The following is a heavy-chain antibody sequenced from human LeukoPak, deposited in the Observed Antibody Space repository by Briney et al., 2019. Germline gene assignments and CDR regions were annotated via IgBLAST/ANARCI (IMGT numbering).Heavy chain of an antibody. CDR2: IYTDGTT. CDR3: ARATQLWESKHFYYYYLDV. Sequence: GGSLRLSCAASGFTINDNYMTWVRQAPGKGLDWVSFIYTDGTTVYADSVKGRFTLSRDDSKNILFLQINSLRAEDTAVYYCARATQLWESKHFYYYYLDVWGKGTTVTVSS. CDR1: GFTINDNY. V-gene: IGHV3-53*01. D-gene: IGHD3-16*01. J-gene: IGHJ6*03.